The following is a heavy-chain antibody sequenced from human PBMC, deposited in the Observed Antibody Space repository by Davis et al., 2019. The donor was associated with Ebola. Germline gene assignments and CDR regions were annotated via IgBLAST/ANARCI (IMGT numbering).Heavy chain of an antibody. V-gene: IGHV7-4-1*02. D-gene: IGHD1-26*01. CDR3: ARDLVGATSIYYYYGMDV. J-gene: IGHJ6*04. CDR1: GYTFTSYA. CDR2: INTNTGNP. Sequence: AASVKVSCKASGYTFTSYAMNWVRQAPGQGLEWMGWINTNTGNPTYAQGFTGRFVFSLDTSVSTAYLQISSLKAEDTAVYYCARDLVGATSIYYYYGMDVRGKGTTVTVSS.